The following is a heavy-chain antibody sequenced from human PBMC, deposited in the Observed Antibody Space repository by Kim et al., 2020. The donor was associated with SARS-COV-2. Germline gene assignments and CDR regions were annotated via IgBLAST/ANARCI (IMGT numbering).Heavy chain of an antibody. Sequence: SVKVSCKASGGTFSSYAISWVRQAPGQGLEWMGRIIPILGIANYAQKFQGRVTITADKSTSTAYMELSSLRSEDTAVYYCARDFGDANYYYGMDVWGQGTTVTVSS. CDR3: ARDFGDANYYYGMDV. CDR2: IIPILGIA. V-gene: IGHV1-69*04. CDR1: GGTFSSYA. J-gene: IGHJ6*02. D-gene: IGHD4-17*01.